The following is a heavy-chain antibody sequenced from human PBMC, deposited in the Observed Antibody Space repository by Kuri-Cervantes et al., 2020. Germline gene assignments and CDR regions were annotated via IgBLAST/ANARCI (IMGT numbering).Heavy chain of an antibody. CDR2: IYWNDDK. CDR1: GSSLTTSGVG. Sequence: GPTLAQPTQNLTLTCTFSGSSLTTSGVGVGWIRHPPGKALEWLALIYWNDDKRHSPSLKSRLTITKDTSKPQVVLTMTNMDPVDTATYYCAPYRKTEYYYDSSGYYYSWGQGTLATVSS. J-gene: IGHJ4*02. V-gene: IGHV2-5*01. CDR3: APYRKTEYYYDSSGYYYS. D-gene: IGHD3-22*01.